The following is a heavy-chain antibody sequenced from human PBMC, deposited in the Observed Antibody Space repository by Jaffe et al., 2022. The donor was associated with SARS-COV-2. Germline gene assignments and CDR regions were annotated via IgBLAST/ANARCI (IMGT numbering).Heavy chain of an antibody. D-gene: IGHD2-2*01. J-gene: IGHJ5*02. V-gene: IGHV4-34*01. CDR3: ARGSTTRRFDP. CDR1: GGSFSGYY. CDR2: INHSGST. Sequence: QVQLQQWGAGLLKPSETLSLTCAVYGGSFSGYYWSWIRQPPGKGLEWIGEINHSGSTNYNPSLKSRVTISVDTSKNQFSLKLSSVTAADTAVYYCARGSTTRRFDPWGQGTLVTVSS.